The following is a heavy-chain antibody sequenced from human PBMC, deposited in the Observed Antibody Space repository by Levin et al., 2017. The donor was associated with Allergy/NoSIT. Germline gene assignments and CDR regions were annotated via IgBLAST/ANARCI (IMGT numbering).Heavy chain of an antibody. CDR3: ARASTIVGEMNWFDP. CDR1: GGSISSYY. J-gene: IGHJ5*02. V-gene: IGHV4-4*07. CDR2: IYTSGST. D-gene: IGHD3-3*01. Sequence: SQTLSLTCTVSGGSISSYYWSWIRQPAGKGLEWIGRIYTSGSTNYNPSLKSRVTMSVDTSKNQFSLKLSSVTAADTAVYYCARASTIVGEMNWFDPWGQGTLVTVSS.